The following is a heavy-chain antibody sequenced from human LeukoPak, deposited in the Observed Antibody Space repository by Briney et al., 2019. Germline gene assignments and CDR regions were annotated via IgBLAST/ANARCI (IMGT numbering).Heavy chain of an antibody. CDR1: GYTFTSYA. Sequence: GASVKVSCKASGYTFTSYAMHWVRQAPGQRLEWMGWINAGNGNTKYSQKFQGRVTITRNTSISTAYMELSSLRSEDTAVYYCARGVVWKEHGSGSQSYMDVWGKGTTVTVSS. CDR2: INAGNGNT. V-gene: IGHV1-3*01. CDR3: ARGVVWKEHGSGSQSYMDV. J-gene: IGHJ6*03. D-gene: IGHD3-10*01.